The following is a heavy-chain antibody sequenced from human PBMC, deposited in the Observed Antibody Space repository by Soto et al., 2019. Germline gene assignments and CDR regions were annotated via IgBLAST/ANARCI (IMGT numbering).Heavy chain of an antibody. V-gene: IGHV1-24*01. CDR3: ARGTPVWFDP. CDR2: FDPEDGET. J-gene: IGHJ5*02. D-gene: IGHD3-16*01. Sequence: ASVKVCCKASGYTFTSYAMHWVRQAPGKGLEWMGGFDPEDGETIYAQKFQGRVTMTEDTSTDTAYMELSSLRSEDTAVYYCARGTPVWFDPWGQGTLVTVSS. CDR1: GYTFTSYA.